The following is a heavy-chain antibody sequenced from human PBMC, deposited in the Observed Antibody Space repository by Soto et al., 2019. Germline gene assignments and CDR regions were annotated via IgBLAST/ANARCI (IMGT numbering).Heavy chain of an antibody. J-gene: IGHJ4*02. CDR3: ARDHISSGYYDY. Sequence: LRLSCAASGFTFSSYEMNWVRQAPGKGLEWVSYISSSGNTIYYADSVKGRFTISRDNAKNSLYLQMNSLRAEDTAVYYCARDHISSGYYDYWGQGTLVTVSS. CDR2: ISSSGNTI. D-gene: IGHD3-22*01. V-gene: IGHV3-48*03. CDR1: GFTFSSYE.